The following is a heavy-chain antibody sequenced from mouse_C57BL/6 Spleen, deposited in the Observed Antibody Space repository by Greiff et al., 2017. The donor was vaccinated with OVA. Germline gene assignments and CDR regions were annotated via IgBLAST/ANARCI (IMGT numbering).Heavy chain of an antibody. Sequence: EVMLVESGGGLVKPGGSLKLSCAASGFTFSDYGMHWVRQAPEKGLEWVAYISSGSSTIYYADTVKGRFTISRDNAKNTLFLQMTSLRSEDTAMYYCARDYGSSHGYCDVWGTGTTVTVSS. CDR1: GFTFSDYG. CDR2: ISSGSSTI. CDR3: ARDYGSSHGYCDV. J-gene: IGHJ1*03. V-gene: IGHV5-17*01. D-gene: IGHD1-1*01.